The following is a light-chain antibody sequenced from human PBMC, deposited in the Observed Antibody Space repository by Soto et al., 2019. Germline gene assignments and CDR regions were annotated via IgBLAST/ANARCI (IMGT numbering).Light chain of an antibody. CDR2: KNN. CDR1: SSNIVNTY. CDR3: AIWDSSVGGL. V-gene: IGLV1-51*02. Sequence: QSVLTQPPSVSAAPGQKVTISCSGNSSNIVNTYVSWYQRLPETAPKLLISKNNRRPSGIPGRFSGSKSGTSATLGITGLQTGDEADYYCAIWDSSVGGLFGGGTKVTVL. J-gene: IGLJ3*02.